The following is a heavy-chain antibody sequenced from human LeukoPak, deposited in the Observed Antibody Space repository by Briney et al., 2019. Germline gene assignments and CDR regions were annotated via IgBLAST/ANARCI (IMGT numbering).Heavy chain of an antibody. CDR2: IYYSGST. Sequence: PSETLSLTCTVSGGSISSGGYYWSWIRQPPGKGLEWIGSIYYSGSTYYNPSLKSRVTISVDTSKNQFSLKLSSVTAADTAVYYCAKLYSSGWHEGVDAFDIWGQATMVTVSS. D-gene: IGHD6-19*01. CDR1: GGSISSGGYY. V-gene: IGHV4-39*07. CDR3: AKLYSSGWHEGVDAFDI. J-gene: IGHJ3*02.